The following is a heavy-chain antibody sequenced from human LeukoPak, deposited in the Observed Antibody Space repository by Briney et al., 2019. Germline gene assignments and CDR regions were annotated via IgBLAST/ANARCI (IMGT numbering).Heavy chain of an antibody. J-gene: IGHJ4*02. V-gene: IGHV3-23*01. D-gene: IGHD2-2*01. CDR1: GFTFSSYA. CDR3: TTDRDCISTSCYADIDY. CDR2: ISGSGGST. Sequence: GGSLRLSCAASGFTFSSYAMSWVRQAPGKGLEWVSAISGSGGSTYYADSVKGRLTISRDNSKNTLYLQMNSLRAEDTAVYYCTTDRDCISTSCYADIDYCGEGTLVTVSS.